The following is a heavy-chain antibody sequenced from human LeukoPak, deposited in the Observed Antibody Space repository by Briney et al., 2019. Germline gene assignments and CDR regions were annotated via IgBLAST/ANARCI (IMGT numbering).Heavy chain of an antibody. CDR1: GYTFTDYY. Sequence: ASVKVSCKVSGYTFTDYYMHWVRQAPGQGLEWMGWINPNSGGTNYAQKFQGRVTMTRDTSISTAYMELSRLRSDDTAVYYCARGFSAKKGHNGEVCWGQGTLVTVSS. CDR2: INPNSGGT. V-gene: IGHV1-2*02. CDR3: ARGFSAKKGHNGEVC. D-gene: IGHD4-17*01. J-gene: IGHJ4*02.